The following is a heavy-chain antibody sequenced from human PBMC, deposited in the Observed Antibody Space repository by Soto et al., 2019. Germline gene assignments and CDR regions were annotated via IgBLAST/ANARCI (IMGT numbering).Heavy chain of an antibody. CDR3: ARDPNIVATMGSIYYYYGMDV. J-gene: IGHJ6*02. D-gene: IGHD5-12*01. Sequence: GGSLRLSCAASGFTFSSYWMSWVRQAPGKGLEWVANIKQDGSEKYYEDSVKGRFTISRDNARNSLYLQMNSRRAEDTAVYYCARDPNIVATMGSIYYYYGMDVWAQGTTVTVSS. CDR1: GFTFSSYW. CDR2: IKQDGSEK. V-gene: IGHV3-7*01.